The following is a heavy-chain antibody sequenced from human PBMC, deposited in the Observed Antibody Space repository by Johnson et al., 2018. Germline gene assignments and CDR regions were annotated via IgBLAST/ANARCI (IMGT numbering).Heavy chain of an antibody. V-gene: IGHV3-9*01. J-gene: IGHJ1*01. Sequence: VQLVQSGGGSVQPGRSLRLSCTASGFAFDDSAMHWVRQAPGKGLEWVSGISWNSIREDDVDSVKGRFTISRDNAKKSFYLQMRSLRVEDTAVYYCVVGMMDFEHWGQGSLVTVSS. CDR1: GFAFDDSA. D-gene: IGHD1-26*01. CDR2: ISWNSIRE. CDR3: VVGMMDFEH.